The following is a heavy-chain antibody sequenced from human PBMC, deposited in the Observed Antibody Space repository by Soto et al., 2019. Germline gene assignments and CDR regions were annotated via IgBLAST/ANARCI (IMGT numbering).Heavy chain of an antibody. J-gene: IGHJ4*02. Sequence: QMQLVQSGPEVKKLGTSVKVSCKASGFTFSHSGVQWVRQARGQRLEWIGWIVVGSGNTNYAQKFQERVTITRDKSTSTAYMELRSLRSEDTAVYYCAADDGYGSSWSYWGQGTLVTVSS. CDR3: AADDGYGSSWSY. D-gene: IGHD6-13*01. V-gene: IGHV1-58*01. CDR2: IVVGSGNT. CDR1: GFTFSHSG.